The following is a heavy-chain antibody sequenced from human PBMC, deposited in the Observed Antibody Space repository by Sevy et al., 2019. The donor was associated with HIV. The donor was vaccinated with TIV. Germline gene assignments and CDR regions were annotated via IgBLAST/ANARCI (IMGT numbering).Heavy chain of an antibody. Sequence: ASVKVSCKASGGTYSTYAISWVRLAPGQGLEWMGGIIPIFDTPNYAQKFQGRVTITADESTYTAYMELSSLRSEDTAVYYCARGHRPSTKSYYGMDVWGQGTTVTVSS. CDR3: ARGHRPSTKSYYGMDV. CDR1: GGTYSTYA. CDR2: IIPIFDTP. J-gene: IGHJ6*02. D-gene: IGHD2-2*01. V-gene: IGHV1-69*13.